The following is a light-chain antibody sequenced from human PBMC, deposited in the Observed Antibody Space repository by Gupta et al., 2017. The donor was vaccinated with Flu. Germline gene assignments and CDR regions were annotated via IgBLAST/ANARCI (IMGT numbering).Light chain of an antibody. CDR1: RSDIGTYTF. CDR3: SSYSTGSTLVV. J-gene: IGLJ2*01. V-gene: IGLV2-14*01. CDR2: EVN. Sequence: QSALTQPASVSGSPGQSITISCTGTRSDIGTYTFVSWYQQHPGKAPKLMIYEVNNRPSGVSNRFSGSKSGNTASLTISGLQAEDEAEYYCSSYSTGSTLVVFGGGTKLTVL.